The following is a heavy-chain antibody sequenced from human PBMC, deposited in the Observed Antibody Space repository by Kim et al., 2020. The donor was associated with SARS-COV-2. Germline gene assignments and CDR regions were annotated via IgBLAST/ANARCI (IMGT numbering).Heavy chain of an antibody. V-gene: IGHV1-69*13. J-gene: IGHJ6*02. CDR3: ARDYRIYYYYGMDV. CDR2: IIPIFGTA. Sequence: SVKVSCKASGGTFSSYAISWVRQAPGQGLEWMGGIIPIFGTANYAQKFQGRVTITADESTSTGYMELSSLRSEDTAVYYCARDYRIYYYYGMDVGGQGTTVTVSS. D-gene: IGHD4-4*01. CDR1: GGTFSSYA.